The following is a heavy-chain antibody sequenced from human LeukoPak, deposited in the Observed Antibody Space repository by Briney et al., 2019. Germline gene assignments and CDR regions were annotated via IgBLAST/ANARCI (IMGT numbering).Heavy chain of an antibody. CDR3: ARDRGTMVRGVIIFYYYMDV. CDR2: ISSSGSTI. J-gene: IGHJ6*03. V-gene: IGHV3-48*03. CDR1: GFTFSSYE. D-gene: IGHD3-10*01. Sequence: GGSLRLSCAASGFTFSSYEMNWVRQAPGKGLEWVSYISSSGSTIYYADSVKGRFTISRDNAKNSLYLQMNSLRAEDTAVYYCARDRGTMVRGVIIFYYYMDVWGKGTTVTISS.